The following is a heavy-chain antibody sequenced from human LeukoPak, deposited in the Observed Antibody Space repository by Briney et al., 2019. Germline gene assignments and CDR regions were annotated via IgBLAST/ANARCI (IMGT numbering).Heavy chain of an antibody. CDR3: ARHSGGYYDPPLDWFDP. CDR2: IYYSGST. CDR1: GGSISSSSYY. V-gene: IGHV4-39*01. D-gene: IGHD3-22*01. Sequence: PSETLSLTCTVSGGSISSSSYYWGWIRQPPGKGLEWIGSIYYSGSTYYNPSLKSRVTISVDTSKNQFSLKLSSVTAADTAVYYCARHSGGYYDPPLDWFDPWGQGTLVTVSS. J-gene: IGHJ5*02.